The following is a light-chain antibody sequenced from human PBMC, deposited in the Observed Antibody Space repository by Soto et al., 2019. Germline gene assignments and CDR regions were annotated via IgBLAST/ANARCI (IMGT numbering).Light chain of an antibody. Sequence: EIVLTQSPATLSLSPGERATLSCRASQSVSSYLAWYQQKPGQAPRLLIYDASNRATGIPARFSGSGSGTDFTLTVSSREPEDCAVYYCQQRSTWPFTFGGRTKVAIK. CDR2: DAS. J-gene: IGKJ4*01. V-gene: IGKV3-11*01. CDR3: QQRSTWPFT. CDR1: QSVSSY.